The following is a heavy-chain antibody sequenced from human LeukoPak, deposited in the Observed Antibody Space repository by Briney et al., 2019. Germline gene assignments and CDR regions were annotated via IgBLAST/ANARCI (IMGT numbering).Heavy chain of an antibody. V-gene: IGHV1-46*01. J-gene: IGHJ3*02. CDR1: GFTFTNYN. Sequence: ASVKVSCKASGFTFTNYNMHWVRQAPGQGLEWMGIINPSGGSTNYAQNFQARVTMTRDTSTSTVYMELSSLRSEDTAVYYRARVRDGYNDAYDIWGQGTMVTVPS. D-gene: IGHD5-24*01. CDR3: ARVRDGYNDAYDI. CDR2: INPSGGST.